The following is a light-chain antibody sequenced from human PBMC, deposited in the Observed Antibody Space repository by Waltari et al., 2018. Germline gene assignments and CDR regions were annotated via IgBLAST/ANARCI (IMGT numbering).Light chain of an antibody. Sequence: QSVPTQPASVSGSPGQSITISCTGTSSDIRRYNYVSWYQQHPGKAPKPMIYDVSKRPQGVSTRFSGSKSGNTASLAMSGLQAEGEADYYCSSYTSITTVIFGGGTKLTIL. CDR2: DVS. CDR1: SSDIRRYNY. J-gene: IGLJ2*01. CDR3: SSYTSITTVI. V-gene: IGLV2-14*01.